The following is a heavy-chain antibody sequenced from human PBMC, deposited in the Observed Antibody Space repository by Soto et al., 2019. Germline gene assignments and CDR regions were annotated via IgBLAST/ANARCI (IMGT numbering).Heavy chain of an antibody. D-gene: IGHD3-10*01. V-gene: IGHV1-24*01. CDR3: ARGAGIRGNALNI. J-gene: IGHJ3*02. Sequence: QVQLVQSGAEVKKPGASVKVSCKVSGYSLSELSMHWVRQAPGKGLEWMGGCDPEYGETIHAQKFQGRVSMTEDTSTDTAYMELSSLRSEDTAVYFCARGAGIRGNALNIWGQGTMVIVSS. CDR2: CDPEYGET. CDR1: GYSLSELS.